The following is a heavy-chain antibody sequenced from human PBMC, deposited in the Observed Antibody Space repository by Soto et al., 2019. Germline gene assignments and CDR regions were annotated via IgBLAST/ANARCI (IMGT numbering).Heavy chain of an antibody. Sequence: TGGSLRLSCAASGFTFSGSAMHWVRQASGKGLEWVGRIRSKANSYATAYAASVKGRFTISRDDSKNTAYLQMNSLKTEDTAVYYCTRRRDIVVVPAAMRHYYYGMDVWGQGTTVTVSS. CDR2: IRSKANSYAT. CDR3: TRRRDIVVVPAAMRHYYYGMDV. V-gene: IGHV3-73*01. J-gene: IGHJ6*02. CDR1: GFTFSGSA. D-gene: IGHD2-2*01.